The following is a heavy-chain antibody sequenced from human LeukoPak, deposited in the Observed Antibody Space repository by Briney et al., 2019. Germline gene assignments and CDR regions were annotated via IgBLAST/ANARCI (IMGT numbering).Heavy chain of an antibody. Sequence: ASVKVSCKASGYTFTSYYMHWVRQAPGQGLEWMGIINPSGGSTSYAQKFQGRVTMTRDVSTSTVYMELSSLRSEDTAVYYCARSNYGGNREIDWFDPWGQGTLVTVSS. CDR1: GYTFTSYY. CDR3: ARSNYGGNREIDWFDP. J-gene: IGHJ5*02. V-gene: IGHV1-46*01. CDR2: INPSGGST. D-gene: IGHD4-23*01.